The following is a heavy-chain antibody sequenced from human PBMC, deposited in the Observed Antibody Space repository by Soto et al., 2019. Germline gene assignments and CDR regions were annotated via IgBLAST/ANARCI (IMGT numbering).Heavy chain of an antibody. J-gene: IGHJ4*02. Sequence: QVQLQESGPGLVKPSETLSLTCTVSGGSISSYYWSWIRQPPGKGLEWIGHIYYSGSTNYNPSLRSRVPISVDTSKNQFSLKLSSVTAADTAVYYCARLWGWFGDYWGQGTLVTVSS. CDR2: IYYSGST. CDR1: GGSISSYY. CDR3: ARLWGWFGDY. V-gene: IGHV4-59*08. D-gene: IGHD3-10*01.